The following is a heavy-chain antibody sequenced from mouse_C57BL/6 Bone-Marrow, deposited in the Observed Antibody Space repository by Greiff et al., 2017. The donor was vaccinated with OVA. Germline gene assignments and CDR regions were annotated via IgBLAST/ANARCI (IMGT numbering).Heavy chain of an antibody. J-gene: IGHJ4*01. CDR1: GYTFTEYT. CDR2: FYPGSGSI. V-gene: IGHV1-62-2*01. CDR3: ARHSGDCYAMDY. D-gene: IGHD4-1*01. Sequence: QVHVKQSGAELVKPGASVKLSCKASGYTFTEYTIHWVKQRSGQGLEWIGWFYPGSGSIKYNEKFKDKATLTADKSSSTVYMELSRLTSEDSAVYFCARHSGDCYAMDYWGQGTSVTVSS.